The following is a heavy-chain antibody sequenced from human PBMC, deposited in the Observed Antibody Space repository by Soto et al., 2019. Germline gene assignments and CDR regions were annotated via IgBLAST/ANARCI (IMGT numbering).Heavy chain of an antibody. CDR1: GGTFSSYA. D-gene: IGHD1-1*01. J-gene: IGHJ6*02. CDR2: IIPIFGTA. Sequence: SVKVSCKASGGTFSSYAISWVRQAPGQGLEWMGGIIPIFGTANYAQKFQGRVTITADESTSTAYMALSSLRSEDTAVYYCARGTEVYYYVMDVWGQGSTVTGSS. CDR3: ARGTEVYYYVMDV. V-gene: IGHV1-69*13.